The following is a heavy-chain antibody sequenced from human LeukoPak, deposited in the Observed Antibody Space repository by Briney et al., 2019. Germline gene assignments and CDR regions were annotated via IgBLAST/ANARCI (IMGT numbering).Heavy chain of an antibody. J-gene: IGHJ4*02. CDR3: ASQRRGPYYYGSGVVEDY. D-gene: IGHD3-10*01. CDR2: INHSGST. CDR1: GGSFSGYY. Sequence: PSETLSLTCAVYGGSFSGYYWSWIRQPPGKGLEWIGEINHSGSTNYNPSLKSRVTISVDTSKNQFSLKLSSVTAADTAVYYCASQRRGPYYYGSGVVEDYWGQGTLVTVSS. V-gene: IGHV4-34*01.